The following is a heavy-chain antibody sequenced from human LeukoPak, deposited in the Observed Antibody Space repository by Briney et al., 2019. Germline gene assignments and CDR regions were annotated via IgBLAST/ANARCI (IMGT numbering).Heavy chain of an antibody. Sequence: GGSLRLSCAASGFTFSSYEMNWVRQAPGKGLEWVSYISSSGSTIYYADSVKGRFTISRDNAKSSLYLQMNSLRAEDTAVYYCARIPRYYGILTGHYYGMDVWGKGTTVTVSS. CDR2: ISSSGSTI. CDR1: GFTFSSYE. J-gene: IGHJ6*04. D-gene: IGHD3-9*01. CDR3: ARIPRYYGILTGHYYGMDV. V-gene: IGHV3-48*03.